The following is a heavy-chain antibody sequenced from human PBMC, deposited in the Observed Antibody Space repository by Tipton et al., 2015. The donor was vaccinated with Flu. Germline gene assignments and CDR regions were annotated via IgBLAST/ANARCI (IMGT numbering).Heavy chain of an antibody. CDR2: INSDTFT. D-gene: IGHD3/OR15-3a*01. Sequence: SLRLSCTASGFTLRNHAMTWVRQAPGKGLEWVSTINSDTFTSYADSVKGRFTISRDNAKTTVYLQMNSLRVEDTAVYYCAIVSWTGTEFWGQGTLVTVSP. J-gene: IGHJ4*02. CDR3: AIVSWTGTEF. V-gene: IGHV3-23*01. CDR1: GFTLRNHA.